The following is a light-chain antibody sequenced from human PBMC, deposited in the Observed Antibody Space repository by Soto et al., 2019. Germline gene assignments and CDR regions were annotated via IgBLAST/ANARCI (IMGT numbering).Light chain of an antibody. V-gene: IGLV2-14*03. Sequence: QSALTQPASVSGSPGQSITISCTGATSDVGGYKHVSWFQQHPGKAPTLLIYDVTNRPSGVSNRFSGSQSGNTASLTISGLQADDEAYYYCNSYTTSSPLVVFGGGTKVTVL. J-gene: IGLJ2*01. CDR3: NSYTTSSPLVV. CDR2: DVT. CDR1: TSDVGGYKH.